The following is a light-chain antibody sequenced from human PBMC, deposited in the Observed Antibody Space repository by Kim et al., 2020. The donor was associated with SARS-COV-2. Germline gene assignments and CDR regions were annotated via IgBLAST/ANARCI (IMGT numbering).Light chain of an antibody. V-gene: IGKV3-20*01. J-gene: IGKJ2*01. CDR3: QQYGSAPPYT. CDR2: GAS. Sequence: EIVLTQSPGTLSLSPGERATLSCRASQSVSSSYLAWYQQKPGQAPRLLIYGASSRPTGIPDRFSGSGSGTDFTLTISRLEPEDFAVYYCQQYGSAPPYTFGQGTKLEI. CDR1: QSVSSSY.